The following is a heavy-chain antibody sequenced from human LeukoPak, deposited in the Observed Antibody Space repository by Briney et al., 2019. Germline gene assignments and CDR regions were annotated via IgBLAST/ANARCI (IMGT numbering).Heavy chain of an antibody. Sequence: PGGSLRLSCAASGLTVSSSYMSWVRQAPGKGLEWVSVIYSGGSTYYADSLKGRFTISRDISKNTLYLQMNSLRAEDTAVYYCARDCGSSWYGGCFGYWGQGTLVTVSS. V-gene: IGHV3-66*02. CDR2: IYSGGST. CDR3: ARDCGSSWYGGCFGY. J-gene: IGHJ4*02. CDR1: GLTVSSSY. D-gene: IGHD6-19*01.